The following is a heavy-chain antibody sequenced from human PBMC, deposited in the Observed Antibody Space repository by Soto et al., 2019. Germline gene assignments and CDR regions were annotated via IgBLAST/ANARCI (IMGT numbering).Heavy chain of an antibody. V-gene: IGHV1-69*13. CDR2: IIPIFGTA. CDR3: ARSGYSGSYFLY. CDR1: GGTFSSYA. Sequence: SVKVSCKASGGTFSSYAISWVRQAPGQGLEWMGGIIPIFGTANYAQKFQGRVTITADESTSTAYMELSSLRSEDTAVYYCARSGYSGSYFLYWGQGTLVTVSS. D-gene: IGHD1-26*01. J-gene: IGHJ4*02.